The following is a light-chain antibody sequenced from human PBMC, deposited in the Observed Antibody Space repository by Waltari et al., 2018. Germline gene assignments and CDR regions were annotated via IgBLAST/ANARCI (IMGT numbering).Light chain of an antibody. CDR1: QSVSRA. J-gene: IGKJ1*01. Sequence: PGERATLSCRASQSVSRALAWYQQNPGQAPRLLIYGASNRATGIPDRFSGSGSGTDFSLIISRLEPEDFAVYYCQHYVSLPVTFGQGTKVEIK. CDR2: GAS. V-gene: IGKV3-20*01. CDR3: QHYVSLPVT.